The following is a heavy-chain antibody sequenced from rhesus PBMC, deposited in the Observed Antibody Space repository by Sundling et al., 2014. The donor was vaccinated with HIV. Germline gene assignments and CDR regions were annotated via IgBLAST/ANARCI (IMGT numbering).Heavy chain of an antibody. J-gene: IGHJ4*01. D-gene: IGHD2-39*02. V-gene: IGHV3-184*01. Sequence: EVQLVESGGGLVQPGGSLXLSCVASGFTFSSHYMYWVRQPPGKGLEWVGFIRSKTYGGTVEYAASVKGRFSISTDDSKSIAYLQMNSLKIEDTAVYYCWVVSALVDYWGQGVLVTVSS. CDR2: IRSKTYGGTV. CDR1: GFTFSSHY. CDR3: WVVSALVDY.